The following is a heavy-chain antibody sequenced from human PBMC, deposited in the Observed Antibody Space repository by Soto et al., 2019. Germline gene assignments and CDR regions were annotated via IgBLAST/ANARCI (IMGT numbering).Heavy chain of an antibody. J-gene: IGHJ4*02. CDR2: ITPTLNIA. D-gene: IGHD4-4*01. CDR3: ARGDYSVSNRAAYDY. V-gene: IGHV1-69*01. CDR1: GGTFSSYT. Sequence: QLQLVQSGAEVREPGSSVKVSCKASGGTFSSYTVIWVRQAPGQGLEWMGGITPTLNIAKYAEKLQGRITLTADECTSTVNMPLSSLRSGETAVYFCARGDYSVSNRAAYDYWGQGTLVAVSS.